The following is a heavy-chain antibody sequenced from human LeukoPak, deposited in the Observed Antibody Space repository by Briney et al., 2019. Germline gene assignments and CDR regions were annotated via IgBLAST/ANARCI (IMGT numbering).Heavy chain of an antibody. CDR3: ARKIFLDV. CDR2: INHSGST. CDR1: GGSFSGYY. J-gene: IGHJ6*04. Sequence: SETLSLTCAVYGGSFSGYYWSWIRQPPGKGLEWIGEINHSGSTNYNPSLKSRVIISVDMSKSQFSLKLSSVTAADTAVYHCARKIFLDVWGKGTTVTVSS. V-gene: IGHV4-34*01.